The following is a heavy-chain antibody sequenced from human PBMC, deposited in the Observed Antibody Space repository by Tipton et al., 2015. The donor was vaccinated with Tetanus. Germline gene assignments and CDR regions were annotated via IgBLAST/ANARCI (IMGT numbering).Heavy chain of an antibody. V-gene: IGHV4-39*01. CDR1: GGSITSGTYY. Sequence: TLSLTCTVSGGSITSGTYYWGWIRQPPGKGLEWIGNIYYSGSTYYNSPLKSRVTISLDTSKNRFSLKMTSVTAADTAVYYCARQADNWFDPWGQGILVAVSS. CDR3: ARQADNWFDP. CDR2: IYYSGST. J-gene: IGHJ5*02.